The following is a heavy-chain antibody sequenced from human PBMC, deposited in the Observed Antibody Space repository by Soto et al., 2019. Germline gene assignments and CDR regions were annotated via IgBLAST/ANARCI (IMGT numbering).Heavy chain of an antibody. Sequence: QITLKESGPTRVKPTQTLTLTCTFSGFSLATSGVGVGWIRKTPGKALEWLAVIYWDDDKRYSPSLKSRLTITKXXSXNXGVLTMAYMDPVDTATYFCAHRGYMYGNWDHGYFDYWGQGTLVTVSS. J-gene: IGHJ4*02. CDR3: AHRGYMYGNWDHGYFDY. V-gene: IGHV2-5*02. CDR1: GFSLATSGVG. D-gene: IGHD5-18*01. CDR2: IYWDDDK.